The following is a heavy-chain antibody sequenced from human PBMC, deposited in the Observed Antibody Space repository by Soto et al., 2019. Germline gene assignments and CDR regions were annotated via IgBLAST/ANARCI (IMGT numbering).Heavy chain of an antibody. CDR1: GGSVSSARYY. CDR2: IHRSGST. V-gene: IGHV4-61*01. J-gene: IGHJ4*02. Sequence: QVQLQESGPGLVKPSVTLSLTCSVSGGSVSSARYYRSWIRQPPGKALEWIGAIHRSGSTNYNPSHTSRVITSVDTARMQFSLELSSVTAADTAVYYCAREGWAVMALFGNWGQGTLVSVSS. D-gene: IGHD3-16*01. CDR3: AREGWAVMALFGN.